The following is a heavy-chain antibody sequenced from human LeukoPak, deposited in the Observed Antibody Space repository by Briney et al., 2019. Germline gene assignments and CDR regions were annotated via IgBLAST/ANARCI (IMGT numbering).Heavy chain of an antibody. V-gene: IGHV4-39*01. D-gene: IGHD2-15*01. J-gene: IGHJ4*02. CDR1: GGSISSSSYY. Sequence: SETLSLTCTVSGGSISSSSYYWGWIRQPPGKGLEWIGRIYYSGSTYYNPSLKSRVTISVDTSKNQFSLKLSSVTAADTAVYYCARRGGQIGGNLDYWGQGTLVTVSS. CDR3: ARRGGQIGGNLDY. CDR2: IYYSGST.